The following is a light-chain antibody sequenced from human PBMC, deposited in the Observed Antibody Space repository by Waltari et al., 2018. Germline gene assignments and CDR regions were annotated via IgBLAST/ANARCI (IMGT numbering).Light chain of an antibody. Sequence: DIQMTQSPSTLSAAIGDTVTITCRASQSVDYWLAWYQQKAGEAPKLLIYKASNLEDGVPSRFSGSGSGTEFTLTISSLQPDDLATYYCQEYNGDPTFGQGTKLEIK. CDR1: QSVDYW. V-gene: IGKV1-5*03. CDR2: KAS. CDR3: QEYNGDPT. J-gene: IGKJ2*01.